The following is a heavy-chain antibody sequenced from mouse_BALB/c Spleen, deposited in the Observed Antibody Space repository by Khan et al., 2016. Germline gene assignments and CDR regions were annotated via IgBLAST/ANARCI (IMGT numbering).Heavy chain of an antibody. CDR2: ISTGDST. Sequence: EVQLQESGGGLVKPGGSLKLSCAASGFTFRNYAMSWVRQTPEKRLEWVASISTGDSTYYGDSVKGRFTISRDNARNILYLQMSSLRSEDTAMSYCAREDYGNYGDYFDYWGQGTTLTVSS. J-gene: IGHJ2*01. CDR3: AREDYGNYGDYFDY. CDR1: GFTFRNYA. V-gene: IGHV5-6-5*01. D-gene: IGHD2-1*01.